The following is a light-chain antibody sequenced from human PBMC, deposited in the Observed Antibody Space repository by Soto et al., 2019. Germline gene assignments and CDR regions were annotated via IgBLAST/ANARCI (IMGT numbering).Light chain of an antibody. CDR3: QQLNSYPRT. Sequence: IQLTQSASFLSAYVGDRVTITCRASQGISSYLAWYQQKPGKAPKLLIYAASTLQSGVPSRISGSGSGTEFTLTISSLQPEDFATYYCQQLNSYPRTFGQGTKVEIK. V-gene: IGKV1-9*01. J-gene: IGKJ1*01. CDR2: AAS. CDR1: QGISSY.